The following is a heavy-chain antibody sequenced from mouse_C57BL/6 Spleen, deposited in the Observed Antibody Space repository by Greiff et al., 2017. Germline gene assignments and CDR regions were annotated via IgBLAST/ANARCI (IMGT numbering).Heavy chain of an antibody. V-gene: IGHV1-15*01. Sequence: VQLQQSGAELVRPGASVTLSCKASGYTFTDYEMHWVKQTPVHGLEWIGAIDPETGGTAYNQKFKGKAILTADKSSSTAYMELRSLTSEDSAVDYCTFYGSSHEGFAYWGQGTLVTVSA. J-gene: IGHJ3*01. CDR2: IDPETGGT. D-gene: IGHD1-1*01. CDR3: TFYGSSHEGFAY. CDR1: GYTFTDYE.